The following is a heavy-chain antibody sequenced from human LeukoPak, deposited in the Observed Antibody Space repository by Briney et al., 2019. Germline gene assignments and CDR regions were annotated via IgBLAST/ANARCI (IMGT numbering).Heavy chain of an antibody. V-gene: IGHV1-2*02. Sequence: GASVKVSCMASRSSFCGYYLHWVRQAPGQGLEWLGSINVASGDTNYKKTFQGRVTVTRDTSVNTVYMEMNNLTADDTALYFCAKETSIVIEDIEGGGCDIWGQGTMVIV. CDR2: INVASGDT. D-gene: IGHD2/OR15-2a*01. CDR1: RSSFCGYY. J-gene: IGHJ3*02. CDR3: AKETSIVIEDIEGGGCDI.